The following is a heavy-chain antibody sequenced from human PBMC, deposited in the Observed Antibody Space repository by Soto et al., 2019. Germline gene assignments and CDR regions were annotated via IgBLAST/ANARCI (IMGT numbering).Heavy chain of an antibody. CDR3: ARLRGVRGTNWFDP. Sequence: SETLSLTCTVSGGSISSYYWSWIRQPPGKGLEWIGYIYYSGSTNYNPSLKSRVTISVDTSKNQFSLKLSSVTAADTAVYYCARLRGVRGTNWFDPWGQGTLVTVSS. V-gene: IGHV4-59*08. D-gene: IGHD3-10*01. CDR1: GGSISSYY. CDR2: IYYSGST. J-gene: IGHJ5*02.